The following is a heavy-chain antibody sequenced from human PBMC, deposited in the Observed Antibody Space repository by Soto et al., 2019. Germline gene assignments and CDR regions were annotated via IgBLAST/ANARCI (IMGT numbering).Heavy chain of an antibody. CDR2: ISGSGGST. CDR1: GFTFSSYA. J-gene: IGHJ6*04. Sequence: GGSLRLSCAASGFTFSSYAMSWVRQAPGKGLEWVSAISGSGGSTYYADSVKGRFTISRDNSKNTLYLQMNSLRAEDTAVYYCVNNIGHQSNTGSDMDVWGKGTTVTVSS. V-gene: IGHV3-23*01. CDR3: VNNIGHQSNTGSDMDV. D-gene: IGHD1-1*01.